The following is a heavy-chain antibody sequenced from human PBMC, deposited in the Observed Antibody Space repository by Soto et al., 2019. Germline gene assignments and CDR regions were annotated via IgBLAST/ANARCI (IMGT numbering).Heavy chain of an antibody. Sequence: SVKVSCKASGGTFSSYTISWVRQAPGQGLEWMGRIIPILGIANYAQKFQGRVTITADKSTSTAYMELSSLRSEDTAVYYCARDSHYYGSGSPKEYYFDYWGQGT. CDR2: IIPILGIA. D-gene: IGHD3-10*01. CDR3: ARDSHYYGSGSPKEYYFDY. J-gene: IGHJ4*02. CDR1: GGTFSSYT. V-gene: IGHV1-69*04.